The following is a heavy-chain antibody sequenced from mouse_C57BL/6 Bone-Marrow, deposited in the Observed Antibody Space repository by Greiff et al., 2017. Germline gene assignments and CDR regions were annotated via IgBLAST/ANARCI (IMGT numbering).Heavy chain of an antibody. CDR1: GYTFTSYW. CDR2: IDPSDSYT. Sequence: VQLQQPGAELAMPGASVKLSCKASGYTFTSYWMHWVKQRPGQGLEWIGEIDPSDSYTNYNQKFKGKSTLTVDKSSSTAYMQLSSLTSEDSAVYSCASVWLRRGAWFAYWGQGTLVTVSA. D-gene: IGHD2-2*01. V-gene: IGHV1-69*01. CDR3: ASVWLRRGAWFAY. J-gene: IGHJ3*01.